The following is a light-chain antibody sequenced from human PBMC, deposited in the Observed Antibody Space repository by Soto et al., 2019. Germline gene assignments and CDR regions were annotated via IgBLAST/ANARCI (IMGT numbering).Light chain of an antibody. Sequence: QSALTQPASVSGSPVESITISCTGSSNDVGGYNYVSWYQQHPGQAPKLIIYEVSDRPSGVSPRFSGSKSGNTASLTISGLQVEDEADYFCTSYTSTIPYVFGSGTKLTVL. J-gene: IGLJ1*01. V-gene: IGLV2-14*01. CDR2: EVS. CDR3: TSYTSTIPYV. CDR1: SNDVGGYNY.